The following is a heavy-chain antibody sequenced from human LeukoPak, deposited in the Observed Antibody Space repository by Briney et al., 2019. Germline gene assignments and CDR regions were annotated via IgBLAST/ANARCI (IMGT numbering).Heavy chain of an antibody. CDR3: ARDGGKSSRLYYYGMDV. J-gene: IGHJ6*02. CDR2: IYRGGST. CDR1: GFTVRSNY. V-gene: IGHV3-66*01. D-gene: IGHD6-13*01. Sequence: PGGSLRLSCAASGFTVRSNYTSCVRDAPEEGLECVSVIYRGGSTYYADSVKGRFTISRDNSKNTLYLQMNSLRAEDTAVYYCARDGGKSSRLYYYGMDVWGQGTTVTVSS.